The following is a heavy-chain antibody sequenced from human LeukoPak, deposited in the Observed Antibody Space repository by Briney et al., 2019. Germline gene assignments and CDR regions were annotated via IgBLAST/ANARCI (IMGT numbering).Heavy chain of an antibody. V-gene: IGHV4-34*01. CDR1: GGSFSGYY. D-gene: IGHD1-26*01. Sequence: SETLSLTCAVYGGSFSGYYWSWIRQPPGKGLEWIGEINHSGSTNYNPSLKSRVTISVDTSKNQFSLKLSSVTGADTAVYYCAREFGRRSSALNWFDPWGQGTLVTVSS. CDR3: AREFGRRSSALNWFDP. J-gene: IGHJ5*02. CDR2: INHSGST.